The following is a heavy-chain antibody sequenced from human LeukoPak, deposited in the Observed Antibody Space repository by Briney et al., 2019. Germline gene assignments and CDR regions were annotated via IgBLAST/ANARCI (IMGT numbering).Heavy chain of an antibody. CDR1: GGTFSSYA. D-gene: IGHD2-8*01. V-gene: IGHV1-69*13. CDR3: ASTTLGYCTNGVCYSGAAFDI. J-gene: IGHJ3*02. Sequence: RASVNVSCKASGGTFSSYAISWVRQAPGQGLEWMGGIIPIFGTANYAQRFQGRVTITADESTSTAYMELSSLRSEDTAVYYCASTTLGYCTNGVCYSGAAFDIWGQGTMVTVSS. CDR2: IIPIFGTA.